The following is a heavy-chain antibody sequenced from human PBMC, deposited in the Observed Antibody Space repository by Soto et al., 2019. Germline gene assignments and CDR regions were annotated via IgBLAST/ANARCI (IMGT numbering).Heavy chain of an antibody. J-gene: IGHJ4*02. CDR1: GGSISSSNW. D-gene: IGHD6-13*01. CDR3: ARATMGGSSWPFDY. V-gene: IGHV4-4*02. Sequence: QVQLQESGPGLVKPSGTLSLTCAVSGGSISSSNWWSWVRQPPGKGLEWIGEIYHSGSTNYNPSREIRVTISVDKSKNQFSLKLSSVTAADTAVYYCARATMGGSSWPFDYWGQGTLVTVSS. CDR2: IYHSGST.